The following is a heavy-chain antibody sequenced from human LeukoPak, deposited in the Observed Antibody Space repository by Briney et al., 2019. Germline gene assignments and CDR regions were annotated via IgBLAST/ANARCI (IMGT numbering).Heavy chain of an antibody. V-gene: IGHV1-69*13. CDR1: GYTFTSYG. CDR2: IIPIFGTA. J-gene: IGHJ3*02. CDR3: ARDSIVVVPAATYHAFDI. D-gene: IGHD2-2*01. Sequence: SVKVSCKASGYTFTSYGISWVRQAPGQGVEWMGGIIPIFGTANYAQKFQGRVTITADESTSTAYMELSSLRSEDTAVYYCARDSIVVVPAATYHAFDIWGQGTMVTVSS.